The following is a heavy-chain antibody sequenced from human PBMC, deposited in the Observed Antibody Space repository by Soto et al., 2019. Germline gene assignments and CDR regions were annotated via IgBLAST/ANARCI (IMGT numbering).Heavy chain of an antibody. V-gene: IGHV3-21*01. D-gene: IGHD3-9*01. CDR2: ISSSSSYI. CDR3: ARNYYDILTGYYPYDY. Sequence: PGGSLRLSCAASGFTFSSYSMNWVRQAPGKGLEWVSSISSSSSYIYYADSVKGRFTISRDNAKNSLYLQMNSLRAEDTAVYYCARNYYDILTGYYPYDYWGQGTLVTVSS. J-gene: IGHJ4*02. CDR1: GFTFSSYS.